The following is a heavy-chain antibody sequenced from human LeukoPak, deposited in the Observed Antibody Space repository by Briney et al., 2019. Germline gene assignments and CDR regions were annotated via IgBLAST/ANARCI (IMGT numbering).Heavy chain of an antibody. CDR3: ARGRAAAGRLDY. Sequence: SETLSLTCAVYGGSFSGYYWSWIRQPPGKGLEWIGEINHSGSTNYNPSLKSRVTIPVDTSKNQFSLKLSSVTAADTAVYYCARGRAAAGRLDYWGQGTLVTVSS. CDR1: GGSFSGYY. CDR2: INHSGST. V-gene: IGHV4-34*01. D-gene: IGHD6-13*01. J-gene: IGHJ4*02.